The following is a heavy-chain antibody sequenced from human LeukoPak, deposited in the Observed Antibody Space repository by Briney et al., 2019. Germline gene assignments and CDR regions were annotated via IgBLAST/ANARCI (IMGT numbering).Heavy chain of an antibody. Sequence: GGSLRLSCVASGFTFDDYVMHWVRQAPGKGLEWVSGISWNSGSIGYADSVKGRFTISRDNAKNSLYLQMNSLRAEDMALYYCAKALGIAAADAFDIWGQGTMVTVSS. CDR3: AKALGIAAADAFDI. J-gene: IGHJ3*02. CDR2: ISWNSGSI. D-gene: IGHD6-13*01. CDR1: GFTFDDYV. V-gene: IGHV3-9*03.